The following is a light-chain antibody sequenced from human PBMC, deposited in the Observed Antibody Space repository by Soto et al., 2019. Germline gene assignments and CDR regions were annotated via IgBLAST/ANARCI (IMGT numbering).Light chain of an antibody. Sequence: GDRVTITCRASQSISSWLAWYQQKPGKAPKLLIYDASNLESGVPSRFSGSGSGTEFTLTISSLQPDDFATYYCQQYHSYRTFGQGTKVDI. CDR3: QQYHSYRT. CDR2: DAS. CDR1: QSISSW. J-gene: IGKJ1*01. V-gene: IGKV1-5*01.